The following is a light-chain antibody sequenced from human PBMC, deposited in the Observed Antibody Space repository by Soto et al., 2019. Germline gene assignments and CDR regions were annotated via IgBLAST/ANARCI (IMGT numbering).Light chain of an antibody. J-gene: IGKJ1*01. CDR3: HQYGSSPWT. V-gene: IGKV3-20*01. Sequence: EIVLTQSPGTLSLSPGERATLSCRASQTVSSDRLAWFQQKPGQAPRLLIYGASSRAPGIPDRFSGSGSETDFTLTITRLESEDFAVYSCHQYGSSPWTFGQGTKVEIK. CDR1: QTVSSDR. CDR2: GAS.